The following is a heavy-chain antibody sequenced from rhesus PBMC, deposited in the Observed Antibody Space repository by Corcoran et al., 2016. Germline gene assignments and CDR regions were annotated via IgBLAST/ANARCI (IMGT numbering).Heavy chain of an antibody. CDR2: IRSKSNNYGT. CDR1: GFTFSSSA. D-gene: IGHD5-24*01. Sequence: EVQLVESGGGLVQPGGSLRVSCAASGFTFSSSAMHWVRQASGKGLEWVGRIRSKSNNYGTVYAASVKGRFTISRDDSKNTAYLQMNSLKTEDTAVYYCARGGLVGTARGTFDYWGQGVLVTVSS. J-gene: IGHJ4*01. CDR3: ARGGLVGTARGTFDY. V-gene: IGHV3-118*01.